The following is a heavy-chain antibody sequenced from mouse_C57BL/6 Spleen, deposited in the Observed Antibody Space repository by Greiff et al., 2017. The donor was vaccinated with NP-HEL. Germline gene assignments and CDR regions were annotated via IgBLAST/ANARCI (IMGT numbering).Heavy chain of an antibody. Sequence: EVKLVESEGGLVQPGSSMKLSCTASGFTFSDYYMAWVRQVPEKGLEWVANINYDGSSTYYLDSLKSRFIISRDNAKNILYLQMSSLKSEDTATYYCARGYSFFDYWGQGTTLTVSS. J-gene: IGHJ2*01. D-gene: IGHD2-14*01. CDR1: GFTFSDYY. CDR3: ARGYSFFDY. CDR2: INYDGSST. V-gene: IGHV5-16*01.